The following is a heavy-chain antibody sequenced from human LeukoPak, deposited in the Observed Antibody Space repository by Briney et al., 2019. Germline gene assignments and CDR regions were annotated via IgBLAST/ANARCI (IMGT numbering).Heavy chain of an antibody. J-gene: IGHJ6*03. CDR3: AGGYCSGGSCWVGGYYYYMDV. D-gene: IGHD2-15*01. CDR2: IYSGGST. Sequence: PGDSLRLSCAASGFTVSSNYMSWVRQAPGKGLEWVSVIYSGGSTYYADSVKGRFTISRDNSKNTLYLQMNSLRAEDTAVYYCAGGYCSGGSCWVGGYYYYMDVWGKGTTVTISS. V-gene: IGHV3-53*01. CDR1: GFTVSSNY.